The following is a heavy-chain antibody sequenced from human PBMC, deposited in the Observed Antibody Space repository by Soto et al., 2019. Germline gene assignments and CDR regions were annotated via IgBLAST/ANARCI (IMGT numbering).Heavy chain of an antibody. D-gene: IGHD3-16*01. CDR3: PSDPKFGDHQY. CDR1: GYTFTTYG. V-gene: IGHV1-18*01. J-gene: IGHJ4*02. CDR2: ISAYSGKT. Sequence: QVQLVQSGGEVKKPGASVKVSCKTSGYTFTTYGISWVRQAPGQGLEWVGWISAYSGKTHYAQKFQGKVTMTTDTSTNTTYLDLRSLRSGDSAENYCPSDPKFGDHQYWGQGTMVTVSS.